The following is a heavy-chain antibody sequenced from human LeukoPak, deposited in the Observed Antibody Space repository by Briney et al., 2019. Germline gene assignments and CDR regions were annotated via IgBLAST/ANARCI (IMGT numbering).Heavy chain of an antibody. Sequence: GGSLRLSCAASGFNFNPYAMSWVRHAPGKGLEWVAGIYGSGGGIQYADSVKGRFTISRDNSKNMLYLQMNSLRVEDTALYFCAKDYIARDGFWDFDDWGQGTLVTVSS. J-gene: IGHJ4*02. V-gene: IGHV3-23*01. CDR2: IYGSGGGI. CDR3: AKDYIARDGFWDFDD. D-gene: IGHD5-24*01. CDR1: GFNFNPYA.